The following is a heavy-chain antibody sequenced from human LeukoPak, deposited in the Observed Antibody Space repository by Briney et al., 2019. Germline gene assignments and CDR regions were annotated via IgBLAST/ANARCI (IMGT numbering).Heavy chain of an antibody. CDR2: IGSDGGST. Sequence: PGGSLRLSCTASGFTFSGYWMNWVRQAPGKGLVWVSRIGSDGGSTTYADSVKGRFTISRDNAKNTLYLQMTSLRAEDTAVYYCARGGSGNFYYWGQETLATVSS. J-gene: IGHJ4*02. D-gene: IGHD1-26*01. CDR3: ARGGSGNFYY. V-gene: IGHV3-74*03. CDR1: GFTFSGYW.